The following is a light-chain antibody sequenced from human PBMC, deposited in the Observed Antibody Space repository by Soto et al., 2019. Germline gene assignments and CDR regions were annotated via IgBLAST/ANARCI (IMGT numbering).Light chain of an antibody. V-gene: IGKV1-5*03. Sequence: DIQMTQSPSTLSGSVGDRFTITCRASQTISSWLAWYQQKPGKAPKLLIYKASTLKSGVPSRFSGSGSGTEFTLTISSLQPDDFATYYCQNYNSYSEEFDQGTKVDIK. CDR3: QNYNSYSEE. CDR2: KAS. J-gene: IGKJ1*01. CDR1: QTISSW.